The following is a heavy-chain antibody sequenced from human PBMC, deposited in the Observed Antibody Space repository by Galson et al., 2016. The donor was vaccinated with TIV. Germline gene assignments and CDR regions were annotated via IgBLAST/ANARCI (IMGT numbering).Heavy chain of an antibody. J-gene: IGHJ6*03. V-gene: IGHV3-20*04. Sequence: SLRLSCAASGFTFGDYGMSWVRQVPGKGLEWVSGINWNGGKTSYADSVKGRFNISRDNAKNSLYLQMNSLRGEDTALYFCAREGIVGRDYFYFYMDVWGKGTTVTVSS. CDR1: GFTFGDYG. CDR3: AREGIVGRDYFYFYMDV. CDR2: INWNGGKT. D-gene: IGHD3-22*01.